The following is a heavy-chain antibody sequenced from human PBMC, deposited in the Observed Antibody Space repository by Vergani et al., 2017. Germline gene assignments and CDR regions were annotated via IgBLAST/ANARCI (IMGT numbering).Heavy chain of an antibody. CDR3: TKGSRGYTGYFFYY. CDR2: VSGSSATP. J-gene: IGHJ4*02. CDR1: GFSFPGYA. Sequence: EVQLVESGGGLVQPGGSLRLSCEASGFSFPGYAMSWVRRAPGKGLEWVSSVSGSSATPYYADSVKGRFIISRDNSKNTLHLQMNSLRADDTAVYYCTKGSRGYTGYFFYYWGQGTLATVSS. V-gene: IGHV3-23*04. D-gene: IGHD5-12*01.